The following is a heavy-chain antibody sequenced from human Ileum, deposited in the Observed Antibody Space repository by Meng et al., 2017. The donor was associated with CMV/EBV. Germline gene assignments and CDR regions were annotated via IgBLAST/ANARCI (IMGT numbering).Heavy chain of an antibody. CDR3: ARVNNYYGSGSYADY. D-gene: IGHD3-10*01. CDR2: MYCSGYT. J-gene: IGHJ4*02. Sequence: GDSITSGSYYWTWIRQLPGKGLEWIGYMYCSGYTYYNPSLKSRPAISRDTSKNQFSLDLTSVTAADTAVYYCARVNNYYGSGSYADYWGQGTLVTVSS. CDR1: GDSITSGSYY. V-gene: IGHV4-31*02.